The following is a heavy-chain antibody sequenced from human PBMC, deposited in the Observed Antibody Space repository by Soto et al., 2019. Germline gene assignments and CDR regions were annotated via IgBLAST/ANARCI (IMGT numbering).Heavy chain of an antibody. J-gene: IGHJ4*02. Sequence: QVQLVASGGGVVQPGRSLSLSCEASGFSLSGHGLHWVRQAPGRGLEWVAVVTYEDTERHYPDSVKGRFTITRDTSKNTFYLQMNSLRVEDTAMYYCAREKNSGYYRAVDSWGQGNLVIVSS. CDR1: GFSLSGHG. D-gene: IGHD3-10*01. CDR3: AREKNSGYYRAVDS. CDR2: VTYEDTER. V-gene: IGHV3-30*03.